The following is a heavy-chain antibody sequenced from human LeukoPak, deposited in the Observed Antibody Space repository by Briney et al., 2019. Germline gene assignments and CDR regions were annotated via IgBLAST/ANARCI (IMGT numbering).Heavy chain of an antibody. CDR1: GFTFSTYW. CDR2: ISPDGGVQ. V-gene: IGHV3-7*01. CDR3: AGNLVAAAPGDA. D-gene: IGHD2-2*01. J-gene: IGHJ5*02. Sequence: GGSLRLSCAASGFTFSTYWMTWVRQAPGKGLEWVANISPDGGVQSYVDSVKGRFSISRDNAKNTLYLQMHSLRAEDTAVYYCAGNLVAAAPGDAWGQGTLVTVSS.